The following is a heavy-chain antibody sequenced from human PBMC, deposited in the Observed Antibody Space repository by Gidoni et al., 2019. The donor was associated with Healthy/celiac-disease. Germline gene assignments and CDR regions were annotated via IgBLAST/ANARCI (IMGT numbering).Heavy chain of an antibody. D-gene: IGHD2-15*01. V-gene: IGHV3-49*03. CDR3: TSPVVVVAAGVSWFDP. CDR2: IRSKAYGGTT. Sequence: EVQLVESGGGLVQPGRSLRLSCTASGFPFGDYAMSWFRQAPGKGLEWVGFIRSKAYGGTTEYAASVKGRFTISRDDSKSIAYLQMNSLKTEDTAVYYCTSPVVVVAAGVSWFDPWGQGTLVTVSS. J-gene: IGHJ5*02. CDR1: GFPFGDYA.